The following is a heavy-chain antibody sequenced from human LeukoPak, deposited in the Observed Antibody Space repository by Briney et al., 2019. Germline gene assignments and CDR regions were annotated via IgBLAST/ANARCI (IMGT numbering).Heavy chain of an antibody. CDR2: IWYGGSNK. CDR1: GFTFSSYG. J-gene: IGHJ4*02. Sequence: GGSLRLSCAASGFTFSSYGMHWVRQAPGKGLEWVAVIWYGGSNKYYADSVKGRFTISRDNSKNTLYLQMNSLRAEDTAVYYCAKAAMVRGVEVDFDYWGQGTLVTVSS. CDR3: AKAAMVRGVEVDFDY. D-gene: IGHD3-10*01. V-gene: IGHV3-30*02.